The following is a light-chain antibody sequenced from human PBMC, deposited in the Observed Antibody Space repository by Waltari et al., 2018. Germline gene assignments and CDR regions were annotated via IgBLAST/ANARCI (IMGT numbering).Light chain of an antibody. CDR3: CSYAGSSTLV. Sequence: QSALTHPAPVSGSPGQSITISCTGTSSDVGSYNLVPWYQQHPGKAPKLMIYEGSKRPSGVSNRFSGSKSGNTASLTISGLQAEDEADYYCCSYAGSSTLVFGGGTKLTVL. V-gene: IGLV2-23*01. CDR2: EGS. CDR1: SSDVGSYNL. J-gene: IGLJ3*02.